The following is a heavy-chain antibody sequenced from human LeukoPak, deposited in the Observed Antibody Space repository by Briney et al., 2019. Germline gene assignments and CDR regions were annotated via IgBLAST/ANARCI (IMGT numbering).Heavy chain of an antibody. D-gene: IGHD2-2*01. Sequence: GGSLRLSCAASGFTFSSYSMNRVRQAPGKGLEWVSSISSSSSYIYYADSVKGRFTISRDNAKNSLYLQMNSLRAEDTAVYYCASAPGYCSSTSCYDYYYMDVWGKGTTVTVSS. CDR1: GFTFSSYS. CDR2: ISSSSSYI. J-gene: IGHJ6*03. V-gene: IGHV3-21*01. CDR3: ASAPGYCSSTSCYDYYYMDV.